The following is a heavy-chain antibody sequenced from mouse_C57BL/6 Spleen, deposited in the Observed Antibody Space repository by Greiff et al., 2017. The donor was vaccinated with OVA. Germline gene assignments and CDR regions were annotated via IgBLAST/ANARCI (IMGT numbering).Heavy chain of an antibody. V-gene: IGHV1-42*01. CDR2: INPSTGGA. CDR3: AREAGSSSYYFDY. Sequence: VQLQQSGPELVKPGASVKISCKASGYSFTGYYMNWVKQSPETSLEWIGEINPSTGGATYNQQFQAKATLTVDKSSSTAYLELRSLAAEDTAGYDCAREAGSSSYYFDYWGQGTTLTVSS. D-gene: IGHD1-1*01. J-gene: IGHJ2*01. CDR1: GYSFTGYY.